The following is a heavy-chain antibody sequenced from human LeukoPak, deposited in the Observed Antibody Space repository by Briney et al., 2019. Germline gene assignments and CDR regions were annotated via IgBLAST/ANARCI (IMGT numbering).Heavy chain of an antibody. J-gene: IGHJ4*02. CDR3: ARGQRGYSYGTAFDY. CDR1: GGTFSSYA. V-gene: IGHV1-69*13. Sequence: EASVKVSCKASGGTFSSYAISWVRQAPGQGLEWMGGIIPIFGTANYAQKFQGRVTITADESTSTAYMELSSLRSEDTAVYYCARGQRGYSYGTAFDYWGQGTLVTVSS. D-gene: IGHD5-18*01. CDR2: IIPIFGTA.